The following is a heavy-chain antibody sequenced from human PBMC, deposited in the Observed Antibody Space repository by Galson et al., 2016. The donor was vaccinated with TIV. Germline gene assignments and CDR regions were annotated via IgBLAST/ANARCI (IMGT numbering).Heavy chain of an antibody. Sequence: SLRLSCAASGFSFSSYWMSWGRQAPGKGLEWVASIKDDGGQKYDVDSVKGRFTVSRDNAMNSLYLQMNSLRAEDTAVYYCARLGYCSRSNCFYGMDAWGQGTTVAVSS. V-gene: IGHV3-7*03. CDR1: GFSFSSYW. CDR3: ARLGYCSRSNCFYGMDA. D-gene: IGHD2-2*01. J-gene: IGHJ6*02. CDR2: IKDDGGQK.